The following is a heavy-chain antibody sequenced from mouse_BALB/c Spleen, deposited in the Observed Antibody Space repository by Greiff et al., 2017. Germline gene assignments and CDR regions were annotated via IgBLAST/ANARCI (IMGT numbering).Heavy chain of an antibody. D-gene: IGHD1-2*01. CDR2: ISSGGGST. J-gene: IGHJ3*01. Sequence: EVQLVESGGGLVKPGGSLKLSCAASGFAFSSYDMSWVRQTPEKRLEWVAYISSGGGSTYYPDTVKGRFTISRDNAKNTLYLQMSSLKSEDTAMYYCTRDKEGLLRHGCAYWGQGTLVTVSA. V-gene: IGHV5-12-1*01. CDR3: TRDKEGLLRHGCAY. CDR1: GFAFSSYD.